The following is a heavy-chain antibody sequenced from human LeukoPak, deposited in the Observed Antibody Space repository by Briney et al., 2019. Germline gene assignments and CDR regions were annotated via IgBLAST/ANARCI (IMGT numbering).Heavy chain of an antibody. CDR1: GYTFSNYW. J-gene: IGHJ4*02. D-gene: IGHD6-13*01. V-gene: IGHV5-51*01. CDR2: VYPGDSDT. CDR3: ARHAHLTISAAGSEIDH. Sequence: GESLKISCEASGYTFSNYWIGWVRQVPGQGLEWVGFVYPGDSDTRYSPSFQGQVTVLADKSVNTAYLHWRSLKASDTAIYFCARHAHLTISAAGSEIDHWGQGALVTVSS.